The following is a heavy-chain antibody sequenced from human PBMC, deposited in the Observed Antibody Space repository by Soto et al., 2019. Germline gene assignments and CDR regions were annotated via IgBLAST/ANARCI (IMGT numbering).Heavy chain of an antibody. CDR3: ARLEGLATISYYFDF. CDR1: DDSINSDKYY. D-gene: IGHD3-9*01. V-gene: IGHV4-39*01. Sequence: QLQLQESGPGLVKPSETLFLTCSVSDDSINSDKYYWGWIRQPPGKGLEWIGSIYYRGKAYYNPSLQTRGTISLDKSRSQFSLKLKSVTAADSAVYFCARLEGLATISYYFDFWGPGALVTVSS. CDR2: IYYRGKA. J-gene: IGHJ4*02.